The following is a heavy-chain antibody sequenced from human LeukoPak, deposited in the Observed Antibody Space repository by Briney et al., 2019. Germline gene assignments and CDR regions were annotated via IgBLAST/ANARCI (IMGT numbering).Heavy chain of an antibody. D-gene: IGHD3-10*01. J-gene: IGHJ3*02. CDR1: GYTFTSYY. CDR2: INPSGGST. CDR3: ARDPVELDI. Sequence: ASVKVSCKASGYTFTSYYMHWVRQAPGQGLEWMGIINPSGGSTSYAQKLQGRVTMTTDTSTSTAYMELRSLRSDDTAVYYCARDPVELDIWGQGTMVTVSS. V-gene: IGHV1-46*01.